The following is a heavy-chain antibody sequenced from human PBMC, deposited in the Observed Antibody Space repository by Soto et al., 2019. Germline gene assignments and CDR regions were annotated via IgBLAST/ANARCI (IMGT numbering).Heavy chain of an antibody. V-gene: IGHV4-59*08. CDR1: DDSSSNYK. J-gene: IGHJ6*02. CDR3: VRQGFGRLHGLVDV. D-gene: IGHD3-10*01. Sequence: PSETLSLTCTVSDDSSSNYKWSWIRQPPGRRLEWIGYIDSNGGTSYNPSLQSRVTISIDTSTKQFFLKLSSVTAADTAVYYCVRQGFGRLHGLVDVWGQGTTDTVSS. CDR2: IDSNGGT.